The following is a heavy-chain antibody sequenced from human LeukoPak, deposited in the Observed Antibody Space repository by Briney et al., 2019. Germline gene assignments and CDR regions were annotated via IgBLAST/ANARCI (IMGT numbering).Heavy chain of an antibody. CDR3: TTEAYYYDSGAIKYFDY. J-gene: IGHJ4*02. CDR1: GFTFSNAW. CDR2: IKSKTDGGAT. D-gene: IGHD3-22*01. Sequence: GGSLRLSCAASGFTFSNAWMSWVRQAPGKGLEWVGRIKSKTDGGATHYAAPVKGRFTISRDDSKNTLYLQMNSLETEDTAVYYCTTEAYYYDSGAIKYFDYWGQGTLVTVSS. V-gene: IGHV3-15*01.